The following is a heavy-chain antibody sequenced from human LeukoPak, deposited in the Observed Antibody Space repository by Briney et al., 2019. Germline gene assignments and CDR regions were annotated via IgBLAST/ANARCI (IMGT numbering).Heavy chain of an antibody. CDR2: IYSTGST. Sequence: SETLSLTCTVSGGSITSYYWSWIRQPAGKGLEWIGRIYSTGSTNYNPSLKSRVTMSVDTSKNQFSLKLSSVTAADTAVYYCAREGYVDTAMVYYYYYYMDVWGKGTTVTVSS. J-gene: IGHJ6*03. CDR3: AREGYVDTAMVYYYYYYMDV. CDR1: GGSITSYY. V-gene: IGHV4-4*07. D-gene: IGHD5-18*01.